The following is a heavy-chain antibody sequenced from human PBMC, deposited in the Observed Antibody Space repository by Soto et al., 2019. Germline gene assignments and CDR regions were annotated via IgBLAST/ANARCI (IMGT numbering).Heavy chain of an antibody. CDR3: ARATRATQYYYYFYGMDV. CDR1: GGSISTYY. J-gene: IGHJ6*02. V-gene: IGHV4-59*01. CDR2: ISYSGST. Sequence: SETLSLTCTVSGGSISTYYWTWIRQPPGKGLEWIGYISYSGSTNYNPSLKSRLTISLNTSKKHFSLKLSSVTAADTAVYYCARATRATQYYYYFYGMDVWGQGTTVTVSS.